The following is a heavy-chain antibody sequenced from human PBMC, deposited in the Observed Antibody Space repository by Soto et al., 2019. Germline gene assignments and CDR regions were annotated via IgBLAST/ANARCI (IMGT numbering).Heavy chain of an antibody. V-gene: IGHV1-3*01. CDR1: GYTFTSYA. Sequence: ASVKVSCKASGYTFTSYAMHWVRQAPGQRLEWMGWINAGNGNTKYSQKFQGRVTITRDTSASTAYMELSSLRSEDTAMYYCASGLDDSSGYAAPNFDYWGQGTLVTSPQ. CDR3: ASGLDDSSGYAAPNFDY. J-gene: IGHJ4*02. CDR2: INAGNGNT. D-gene: IGHD3-22*01.